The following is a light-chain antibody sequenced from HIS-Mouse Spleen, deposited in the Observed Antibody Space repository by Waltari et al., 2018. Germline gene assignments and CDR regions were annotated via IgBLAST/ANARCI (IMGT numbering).Light chain of an antibody. CDR2: EGS. CDR1: SSDVGSYNL. V-gene: IGLV2-23*01. CDR3: CSYAGSSTWV. Sequence: QSALTQPASVSGSPGQSIHISCTGTSSDVGSYNLVSWYQQHPGKAPKLMIYEGSKRPSGVSNRFYGSKSGNTASLTISGLQAEDEADYYCCSYAGSSTWVFGGGTKLTVL. J-gene: IGLJ3*02.